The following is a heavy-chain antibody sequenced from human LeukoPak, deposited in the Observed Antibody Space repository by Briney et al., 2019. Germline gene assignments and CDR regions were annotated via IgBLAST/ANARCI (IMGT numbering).Heavy chain of an antibody. CDR2: TKQDGSEK. CDR3: ARLDYDSYLDYVWGSYRYPDY. J-gene: IGHJ4*02. Sequence: GGSLRLSCAASGFTFSSYWMSWVRQAPGKGLEWVANTKQDGSEKYYVDSVKGRFTVSRDNAKNSLYLQMNSLRAEDTAVYYCARLDYDSYLDYVWGSYRYPDYWGQGTLVTVSS. CDR1: GFTFSSYW. D-gene: IGHD3-16*02. V-gene: IGHV3-7*01.